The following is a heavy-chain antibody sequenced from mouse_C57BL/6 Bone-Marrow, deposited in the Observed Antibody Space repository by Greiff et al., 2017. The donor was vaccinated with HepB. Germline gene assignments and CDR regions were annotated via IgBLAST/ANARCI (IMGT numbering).Heavy chain of an antibody. Sequence: VHVKQSGAELVRPGASVKLSCTASGFNIKDDYMHWVKQRPEQGLEWIGWIDPENGDTEYASKFQGKATITADTSSNTAYLQLSSLTSEDTAVYYCTLELGLAYWGQGTLVTVSA. D-gene: IGHD4-1*01. CDR1: GFNIKDDY. V-gene: IGHV14-4*01. CDR2: IDPENGDT. J-gene: IGHJ3*01. CDR3: TLELGLAY.